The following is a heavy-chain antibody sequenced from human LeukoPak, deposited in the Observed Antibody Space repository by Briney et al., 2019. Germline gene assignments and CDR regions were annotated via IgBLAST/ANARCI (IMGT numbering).Heavy chain of an antibody. Sequence: ASVKVSCKASGYTFTRYGITWVRQAPGQGLEWMGWISTYDGDTYYAQKFQGRVTMTRDTSTSTAYMELRSLRSDDTAVYYCARDDCSGGSCYLDYWGQGTLVTVSS. V-gene: IGHV1-18*04. CDR3: ARDDCSGGSCYLDY. CDR1: GYTFTRYG. J-gene: IGHJ4*02. CDR2: ISTYDGDT. D-gene: IGHD2-15*01.